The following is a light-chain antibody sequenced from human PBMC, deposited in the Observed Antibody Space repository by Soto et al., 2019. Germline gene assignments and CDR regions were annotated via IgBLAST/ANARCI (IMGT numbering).Light chain of an antibody. V-gene: IGLV2-23*02. Sequence: QSALTQPASVSGAPGQSITISCTGTSSDVGSYTLVSWYQQRPDKAPKLMIYEVSKRPSGISNRFSGSKSGNTASLTISGLQAEDEADYYCCSYASSSTYVFGTGTQLTVL. J-gene: IGLJ1*01. CDR1: SSDVGSYTL. CDR2: EVS. CDR3: CSYASSSTYV.